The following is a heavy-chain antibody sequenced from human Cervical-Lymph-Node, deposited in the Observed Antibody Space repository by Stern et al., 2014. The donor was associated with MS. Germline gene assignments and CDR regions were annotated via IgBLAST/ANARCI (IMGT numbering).Heavy chain of an antibody. CDR1: GYTFTSYY. D-gene: IGHD3-3*01. CDR2: INPSGGST. Sequence: VQLVQSGAEVKKPGASVKVSCKASGYTFTSYYMHWVRQAPGQGLEWMGIINPSGGSTSYAQKFRGRVTMTRDTSTSTVYMELSSLRSEDTAVYYCARGRDLEWLFDAFDYWGQGTLVTVSS. CDR3: ARGRDLEWLFDAFDY. V-gene: IGHV1-46*01. J-gene: IGHJ4*02.